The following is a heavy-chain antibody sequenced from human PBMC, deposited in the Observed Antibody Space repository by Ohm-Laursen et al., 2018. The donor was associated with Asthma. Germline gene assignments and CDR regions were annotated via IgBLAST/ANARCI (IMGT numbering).Heavy chain of an antibody. D-gene: IGHD5-18*01. CDR2: IKSKTDGGTT. CDR3: TTSGSIYTAMVTYYYYYGMDV. CDR1: GFTFSNAW. Sequence: SLRLSCAASGFTFSNAWMSWVRQAPGKGLEWVGRIKSKTDGGTTDYAAPVKGRFTISRDDSKNTLYLQMNSLKTGDTAVYYCTTSGSIYTAMVTYYYYYGMDVWGQGTTVTVSS. V-gene: IGHV3-15*01. J-gene: IGHJ6*02.